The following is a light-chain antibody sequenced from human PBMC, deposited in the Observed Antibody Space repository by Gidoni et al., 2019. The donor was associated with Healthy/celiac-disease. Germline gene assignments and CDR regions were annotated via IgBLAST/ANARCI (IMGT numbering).Light chain of an antibody. CDR3: QQYNKWPQT. V-gene: IGKV3-15*01. Sequence: EIVMTQYPATLSVSPGERATLSCRASQSVSSNFAWYQQQPGQAPRLLIYGASTRATGIPAMFSGSGSGTEFTLTISSLQSEDFAVYYCQQYNKWPQTFGQGTKLEIK. CDR2: GAS. CDR1: QSVSSN. J-gene: IGKJ2*01.